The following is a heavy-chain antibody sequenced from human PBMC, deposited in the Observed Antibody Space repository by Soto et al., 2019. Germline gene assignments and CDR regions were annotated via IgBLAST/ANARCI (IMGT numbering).Heavy chain of an antibody. CDR1: GGSISSGDYH. CDR2: IYDSGST. Sequence: SETLSLTCTVSGGSISSGDYHGSWIRQPPGKGLEWIGYIYDSGSTSYTPSLKSRVTISVDTSKNQFSLRLSSVTAADTAVYFCASSLNCYTCEGQAKYYYYGLDVWGQGTTVTV. V-gene: IGHV4-30-4*01. J-gene: IGHJ6*02. D-gene: IGHD2-2*02. CDR3: ASSLNCYTCEGQAKYYYYGLDV.